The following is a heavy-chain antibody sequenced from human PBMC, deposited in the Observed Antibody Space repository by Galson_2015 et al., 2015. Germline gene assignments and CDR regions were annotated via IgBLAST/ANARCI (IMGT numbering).Heavy chain of an antibody. CDR2: IYHRGST. J-gene: IGHJ6*02. V-gene: IGHV4-4*02. CDR3: AREDSSSWYSYYYYGMDV. Sequence: GQGLEWIGDIYHRGSTNYNPSLKSRVTISVDKSKNQFSLKLSSVTAADTAVYYCAREDSSSWYSYYYYGMDVWGQGTTVTVSS. D-gene: IGHD6-13*01.